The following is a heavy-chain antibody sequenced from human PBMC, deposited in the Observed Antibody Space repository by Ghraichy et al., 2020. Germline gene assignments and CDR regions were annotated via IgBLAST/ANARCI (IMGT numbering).Heavy chain of an antibody. CDR2: IYYSGST. CDR1: GGSISSYY. D-gene: IGHD2-2*01. CDR3: ARDRDQLQNYGMDV. J-gene: IGHJ6*02. V-gene: IGHV4-59*01. Sequence: SETLSLTCTVSGGSISSYYWSWIRQPPGKGLEWIGYIYYSGSTNYNPSLKSRVTISVDTSKNQFSLKLSSVTAADTAVYYCARDRDQLQNYGMDVWGQGTTVTVSS.